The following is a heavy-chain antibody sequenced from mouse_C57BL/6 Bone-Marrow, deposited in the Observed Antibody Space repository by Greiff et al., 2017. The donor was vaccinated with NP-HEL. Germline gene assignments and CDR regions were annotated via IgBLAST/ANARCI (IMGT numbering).Heavy chain of an antibody. Sequence: VQLQQPGAELVRPGPSVKLSCKASGYTFTSYWMHWVKQRPGQGLEWIGVIDPSDSYTNYNQKFKGKATLTVDTSSSTAYMQLSSLTSEDSAVYYCARSKGSTFDYWGQGTTLTVSS. CDR1: GYTFTSYW. D-gene: IGHD1-1*01. V-gene: IGHV1-59*01. CDR3: ARSKGSTFDY. J-gene: IGHJ2*01. CDR2: IDPSDSYT.